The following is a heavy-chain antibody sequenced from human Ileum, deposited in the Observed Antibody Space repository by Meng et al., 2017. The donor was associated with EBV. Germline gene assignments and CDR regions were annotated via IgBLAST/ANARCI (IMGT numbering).Heavy chain of an antibody. CDR3: ARGSGAGGRDWFNP. CDR1: GYTFINHD. Sequence: QVQLVQSGDEVKKPGASVKVSCKASGYTFINHDIDWFRQAPGQGLEWMGWMNSNSGNTGYGQKLQDRVTMTRNTSISTAYMELSSLTSEDTAPYYCARGSGAGGRDWFNPWGQGTLVTVSS. D-gene: IGHD3-16*01. CDR2: MNSNSGNT. J-gene: IGHJ5*02. V-gene: IGHV1-8*02.